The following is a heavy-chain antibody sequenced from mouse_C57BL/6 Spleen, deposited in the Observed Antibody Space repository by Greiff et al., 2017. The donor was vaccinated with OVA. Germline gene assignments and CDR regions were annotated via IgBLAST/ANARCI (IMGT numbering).Heavy chain of an antibody. V-gene: IGHV1-42*01. CDR1: GYSFTGYY. D-gene: IGHD2-3*01. CDR3: AREGYYY. Sequence: VHVKQSGPELVKPGASVKISCKASGYSFTGYYMNWVKQSPEKSLEWIGEINPSTGGTTYNQKFKAKATLTVDKSSSTAYMQLKSLTSEDSAVYYCAREGYYYWGQGTTLTVSS. J-gene: IGHJ2*01. CDR2: INPSTGGT.